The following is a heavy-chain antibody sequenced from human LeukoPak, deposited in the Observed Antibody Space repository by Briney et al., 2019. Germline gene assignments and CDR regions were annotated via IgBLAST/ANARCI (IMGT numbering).Heavy chain of an antibody. Sequence: TETLSLTCTVSGGSISSYYWSWTRQPPGKRLEWIGYIYYSGSTNYNPSLKSRVTISVDTSKNQFSLKLSSVTAADTAVYYCARVYGGNLDYWGQGTLVTVSS. J-gene: IGHJ4*02. D-gene: IGHD4-23*01. CDR2: IYYSGST. CDR3: ARVYGGNLDY. CDR1: GGSISSYY. V-gene: IGHV4-59*01.